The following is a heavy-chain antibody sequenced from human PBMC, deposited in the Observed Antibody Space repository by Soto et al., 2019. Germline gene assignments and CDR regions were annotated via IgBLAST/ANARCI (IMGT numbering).Heavy chain of an antibody. Sequence: QVQLVQSGAEVKKPGSSVKVSCKASGGTFSSYAISWVRQAPGQGLEWMGGIIPIFGTANYAQKFQGRVTITADESTSTAYMELSSLRSEDTAVYYCARDGIVVVPAAMGSYYYGMDVWCQGTTVTVSS. D-gene: IGHD2-2*01. CDR1: GGTFSSYA. V-gene: IGHV1-69*01. J-gene: IGHJ6*02. CDR3: ARDGIVVVPAAMGSYYYGMDV. CDR2: IIPIFGTA.